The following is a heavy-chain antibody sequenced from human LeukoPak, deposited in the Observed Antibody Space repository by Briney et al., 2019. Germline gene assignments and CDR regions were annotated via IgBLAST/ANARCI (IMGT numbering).Heavy chain of an antibody. D-gene: IGHD6-19*01. Sequence: GGSLRLSCAASGFTFSSYIMNWVRQAPGKGLEWVSSISSISSYIYYADSVKGRFTISRDNAKNSLYLQMNSLRAEDTAVYYCAKDPIAVAGNNYYRMDVWGQGTTVTVSS. V-gene: IGHV3-21*01. J-gene: IGHJ6*02. CDR1: GFTFSSYI. CDR2: ISSISSYI. CDR3: AKDPIAVAGNNYYRMDV.